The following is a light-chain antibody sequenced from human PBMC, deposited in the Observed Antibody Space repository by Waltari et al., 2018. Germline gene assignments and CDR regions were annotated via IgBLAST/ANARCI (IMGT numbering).Light chain of an antibody. CDR1: SSNIGAGYD. J-gene: IGLJ2*01. CDR3: QSYDSSLSVPWV. CDR2: GNS. V-gene: IGLV1-40*01. Sequence: QSVLTQPPSVSGAPGQRVTISCTGSSSNIGAGYDVHWYQQLPGTAPNLLIYGNSNRPSGVPDRFSGSKSGTSASLAITGLQAEDEADYYCQSYDSSLSVPWVFGGGTKLTVL.